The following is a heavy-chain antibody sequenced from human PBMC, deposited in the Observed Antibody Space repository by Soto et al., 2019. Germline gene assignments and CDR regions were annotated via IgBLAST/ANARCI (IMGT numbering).Heavy chain of an antibody. CDR2: ISGSGGST. CDR1: GFTFSTYA. Sequence: WGSLRLSCAASGFTFSTYAMSWFRQAPGKGLEWVSAISGSGGSTYYADSVKGRFTISRDNSKNTLFLQMNSLRAEDTAVHYCARGLGYCRSTSCYICFDYWGQGTLVTVSS. CDR3: ARGLGYCRSTSCYICFDY. J-gene: IGHJ4*02. D-gene: IGHD2-2*02. V-gene: IGHV3-23*01.